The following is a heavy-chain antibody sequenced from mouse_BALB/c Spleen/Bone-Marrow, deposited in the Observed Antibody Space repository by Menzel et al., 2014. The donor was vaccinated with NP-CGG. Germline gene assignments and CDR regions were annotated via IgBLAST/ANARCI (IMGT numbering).Heavy chain of an antibody. D-gene: IGHD1-2*01. V-gene: IGHV5-12-2*01. CDR3: ARRSAATYYFDY. J-gene: IGHJ2*01. Sequence: EVNVVESGGGLVQPGGSLKLSCAASGFTFSSYTMSWVRQTPEKRLEWVAYISNGGGSTYYPDTVKGRFTISRDNAKNTLYLQMSSLESEDTAMYYCARRSAATYYFDYWGQGTTLTVSS. CDR1: GFTFSSYT. CDR2: ISNGGGST.